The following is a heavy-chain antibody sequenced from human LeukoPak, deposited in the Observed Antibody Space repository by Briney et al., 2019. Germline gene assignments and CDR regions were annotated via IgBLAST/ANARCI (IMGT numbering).Heavy chain of an antibody. V-gene: IGHV4-4*09. Sequence: SETLSLTCSVSGGSISGYYWSWIRQPPGQTLEWIGYIYSSGSANYNPSLQSRVTMSVDTSMNQFSLRLSSVTAADTAVYYCARFTYTTRPSDVWGKGTTVTVSS. CDR3: ARFTYTTRPSDV. CDR1: GGSISGYY. CDR2: IYSSGSA. D-gene: IGHD3-16*01. J-gene: IGHJ6*04.